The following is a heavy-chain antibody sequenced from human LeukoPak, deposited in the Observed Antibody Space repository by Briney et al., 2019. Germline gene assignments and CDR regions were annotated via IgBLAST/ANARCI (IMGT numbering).Heavy chain of an antibody. J-gene: IGHJ5*02. CDR2: ISGSGGST. CDR1: GFTFNTYA. CDR3: AKDRYEYYYGSGSYLSDP. V-gene: IGHV3-23*01. D-gene: IGHD3-10*01. Sequence: GGSLRLSCAASGFTFNTYAMSWVRQAPGRGLEWVSAISGSGGSTYYPDSVKGRFTISRDNSKNTLYLQMNSLRVEDTAVYYCAKDRYEYYYGSGSYLSDPWGQGTLVTVSS.